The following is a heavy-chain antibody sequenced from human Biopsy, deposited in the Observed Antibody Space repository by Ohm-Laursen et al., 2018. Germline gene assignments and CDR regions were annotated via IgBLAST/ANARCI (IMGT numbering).Heavy chain of an antibody. CDR3: ARTPRDSFWSGSYKRGLWFDP. Sequence: GTLSLTWSVSGGSIISYYWTWIRQPPGKGLEWIGHVYNGGITNYNPSLKSRVTISKDTSKNQFSLQVNSATAADTAVYYCARTPRDSFWSGSYKRGLWFDPWGQGTLVVVSS. V-gene: IGHV4-59*01. J-gene: IGHJ5*02. CDR2: VYNGGIT. CDR1: GGSIISYY. D-gene: IGHD3-3*01.